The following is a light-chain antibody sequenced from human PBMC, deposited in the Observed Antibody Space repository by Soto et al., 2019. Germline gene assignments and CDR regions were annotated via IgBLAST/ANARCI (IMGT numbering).Light chain of an antibody. V-gene: IGLV2-8*01. CDR3: SSYADNAVV. CDR1: SSDVGGYNY. J-gene: IGLJ2*01. CDR2: EVS. Sequence: QSALTQPPSASGSPGQSVTISCTGTSSDVGGYNYVSWYQQHPGKAPKLIMSEVSKRPSGVPDRFSGSKSGNTASPTVSGLQAEDEADYYCSSYADNAVVFGGGTKLTVL.